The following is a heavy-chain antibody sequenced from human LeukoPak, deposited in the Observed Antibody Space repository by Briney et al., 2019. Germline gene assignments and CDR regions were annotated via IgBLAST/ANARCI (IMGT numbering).Heavy chain of an antibody. CDR2: INHSGST. Sequence: TSETLSLTCAVYGGSFSGYYWGWIRQPPGKGRGWIGEINHSGSTNDNPSLKSRVTISVDTSKNQFSLKLSSVTAADTAVYYCARVSRCSSTSCRAGDYWGQGTLVTVSS. D-gene: IGHD2-2*01. J-gene: IGHJ4*02. V-gene: IGHV4-34*01. CDR3: ARVSRCSSTSCRAGDY. CDR1: GGSFSGYY.